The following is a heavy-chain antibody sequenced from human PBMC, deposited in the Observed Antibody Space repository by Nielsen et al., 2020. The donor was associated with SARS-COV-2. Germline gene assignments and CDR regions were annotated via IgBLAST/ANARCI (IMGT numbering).Heavy chain of an antibody. V-gene: IGHV3-30*04. D-gene: IGHD2-2*01. CDR1: GFTFSSYA. Sequence: SLNISCAASGFTFSSYAMHWVRQAPGKGLEWVAVISYDGSNKYYADSVKGRFTISRDNSKNTLYLQMNSLRAEDTAVYYCARDAAYCSSTSCYYYYDMDVWGQGTTVTVSS. CDR3: ARDAAYCSSTSCYYYYDMDV. J-gene: IGHJ6*02. CDR2: ISYDGSNK.